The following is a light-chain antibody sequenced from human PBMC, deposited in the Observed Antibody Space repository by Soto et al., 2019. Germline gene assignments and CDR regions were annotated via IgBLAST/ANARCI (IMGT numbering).Light chain of an antibody. J-gene: IGLJ1*01. CDR2: GVT. CDR1: GSDIGAYNY. V-gene: IGLV2-14*01. CDR3: SSFTTSYFYV. Sequence: QSVLTQPASVSGSPGQSITISCTGSGSDIGAYNYVSWYQQHPGKAPKLLIHGVTRRPSGVSSRFSASKSAYTASLTISGLQAEDEANYYCSSFTTSYFYVFGPVTKVTVL.